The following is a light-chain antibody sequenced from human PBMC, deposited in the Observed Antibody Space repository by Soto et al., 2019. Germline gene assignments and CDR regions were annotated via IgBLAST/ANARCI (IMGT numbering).Light chain of an antibody. CDR1: QSFNSHY. CDR3: QQYSYPPWT. Sequence: EIVLTQSPGTLSLSPGERATLSCRASQSFNSHYFGWYQQKPGQAPRLLIHGASSRATGIPDRFSGSGSGTDFTLTISRLEAEDVAVYYCQQYSYPPWTFGQGTKVEIK. V-gene: IGKV3-20*01. J-gene: IGKJ1*01. CDR2: GAS.